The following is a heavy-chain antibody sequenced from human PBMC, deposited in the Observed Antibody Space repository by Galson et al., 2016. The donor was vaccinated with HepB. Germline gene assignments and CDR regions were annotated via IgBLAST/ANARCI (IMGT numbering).Heavy chain of an antibody. Sequence: SLRLSYAASGFTFSSYGMHWVRQAPGKGLEWLALISYDGTREDYADSVKGRFSISRENSKKTVDLQMNNMRFEDTAVYYCAKDYGGNSHYYGMDAWGQGTRVTVS. CDR3: AKDYGGNSHYYGMDA. CDR2: ISYDGTRE. CDR1: GFTFSSYG. J-gene: IGHJ6*02. V-gene: IGHV3-30*18. D-gene: IGHD4-23*01.